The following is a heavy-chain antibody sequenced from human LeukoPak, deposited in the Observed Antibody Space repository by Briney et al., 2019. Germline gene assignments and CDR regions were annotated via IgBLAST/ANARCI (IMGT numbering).Heavy chain of an antibody. CDR3: ASRTQTQDY. V-gene: IGHV1-18*01. J-gene: IGHJ4*02. CDR1: GYSFVFFG. CDR2: ISAYNGNT. Sequence: ASVKVSCKASGYSFVFFGVSWVRQAPGQGLEWMGWISAYNGNTNYAQKLQGRVTMTTDTSTSTAYMELRSLRSDDTAVYYCASRTQTQDYWGQGTLVTVSS.